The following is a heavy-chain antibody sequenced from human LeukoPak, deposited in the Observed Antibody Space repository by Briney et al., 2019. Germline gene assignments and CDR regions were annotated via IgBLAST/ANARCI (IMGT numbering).Heavy chain of an antibody. D-gene: IGHD2-15*01. Sequence: GGSLRLSCAVSGITLSNFGMSWVRQAPGKGPEWVAGISGSGGSTNYADSVKGRFTVSRDNRKNTLYLQMNSLRVEDTAVYYCARENLVVVAAFDYWGQGTLVTVSS. J-gene: IGHJ4*02. CDR3: ARENLVVVAAFDY. V-gene: IGHV3-23*01. CDR1: GITLSNFG. CDR2: ISGSGGST.